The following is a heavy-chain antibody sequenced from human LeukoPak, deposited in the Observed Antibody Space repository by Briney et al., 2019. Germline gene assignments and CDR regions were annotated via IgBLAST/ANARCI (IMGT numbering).Heavy chain of an antibody. V-gene: IGHV4-4*07. D-gene: IGHD3-10*01. J-gene: IGHJ6*03. CDR2: IYTSGST. CDR1: GGSISSYY. CDR3: ARVGHGGYYGSGSYGAYYYFMDV. Sequence: SETLSLTCTVSGGSISSYYWSWIRQPAGKGLEWIGRIYTSGSTNYNPSLKSRVTMSVDTSKNQFSLKLSSVTAADTAVYYCARVGHGGYYGSGSYGAYYYFMDVWGKGTTVTVSS.